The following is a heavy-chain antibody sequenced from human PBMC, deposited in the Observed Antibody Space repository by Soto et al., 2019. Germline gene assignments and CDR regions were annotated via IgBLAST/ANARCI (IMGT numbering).Heavy chain of an antibody. CDR1: GGSISSGGYY. D-gene: IGHD6-13*01. J-gene: IGHJ5*02. Sequence: QVQLQESGPGLVEPSQTLSLTCTVSGGSISSGGYYWSWIRQHPGKGLEWIGYIYYSGSTYYNPSLKSRVTISVDTSKNQFSLKLSSVTAADTAVYYCAAAAAGTFLRRRRNWFDPWGQGTLVTVSS. V-gene: IGHV4-31*03. CDR2: IYYSGST. CDR3: AAAAAGTFLRRRRNWFDP.